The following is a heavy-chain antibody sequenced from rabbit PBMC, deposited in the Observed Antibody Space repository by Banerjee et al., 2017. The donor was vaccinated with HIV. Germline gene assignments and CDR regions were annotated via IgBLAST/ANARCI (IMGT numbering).Heavy chain of an antibody. V-gene: IGHV1S47*01. CDR1: AFDFSSYA. D-gene: IGHD1-1*01. CDR3: ARDRASGSGYGTLFNL. CDR2: IVIGDGST. J-gene: IGHJ4*01. Sequence: QEQLKESGGGLVQPGGSLTLSCTASAFDFSSYAMSWVRQAPGKGLEWIGTIVIGDGSTYYASWVNGRFPISSHNAQNTLYLQLNSLTAADTATYFCARDRASGSGYGTLFNLWGPGTLVTVS.